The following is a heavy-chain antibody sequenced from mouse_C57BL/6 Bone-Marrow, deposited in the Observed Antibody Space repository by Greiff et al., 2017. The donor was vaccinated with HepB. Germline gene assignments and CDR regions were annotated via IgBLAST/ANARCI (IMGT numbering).Heavy chain of an antibody. J-gene: IGHJ4*01. D-gene: IGHD2-5*01. Sequence: QVQLKQPGAELVMPGASVKLSCKASGYTFTSYWMHWVKQRPGQGLEWIGEIDPSDSYTNYNQKFKGKSTLTVDKSSSTAYMQLSSLTSEDSAVYYCARRKNSNYDYAMDYWGQGTSVTVSS. V-gene: IGHV1-69*01. CDR2: IDPSDSYT. CDR3: ARRKNSNYDYAMDY. CDR1: GYTFTSYW.